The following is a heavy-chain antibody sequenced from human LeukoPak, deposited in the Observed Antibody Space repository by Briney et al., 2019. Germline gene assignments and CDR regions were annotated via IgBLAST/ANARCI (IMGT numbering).Heavy chain of an antibody. CDR1: GFTFSKYW. CDR3: ATKQWLVPPPHS. V-gene: IGHV3-74*01. CDR2: INTDGTVT. D-gene: IGHD6-19*01. Sequence: PGGSLTLSHAASGFTFSKYWMLWVRQAPGKGLESVSRINTDGTVTTYADSVKGRITVSRDNADNTMFLQMNSVRDEDTAVYYCATKQWLVPPPHSWGQGTPVTVSS. J-gene: IGHJ4*02.